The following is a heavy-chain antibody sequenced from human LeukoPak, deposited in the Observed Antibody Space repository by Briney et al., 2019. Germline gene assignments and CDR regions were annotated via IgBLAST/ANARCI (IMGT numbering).Heavy chain of an antibody. Sequence: GTPLRLSCAASGFTFSSNDMHWVRQAPGKGLEWVAVIWYDGNNKYYADSVKGRFTISRDNSKNTLFLQMNSLRAEDTAVYYCAKHGDTAMWLDYWGQGTLVTVSS. J-gene: IGHJ4*02. CDR2: IWYDGNNK. CDR3: AKHGDTAMWLDY. CDR1: GFTFSSND. V-gene: IGHV3-33*06. D-gene: IGHD5-18*01.